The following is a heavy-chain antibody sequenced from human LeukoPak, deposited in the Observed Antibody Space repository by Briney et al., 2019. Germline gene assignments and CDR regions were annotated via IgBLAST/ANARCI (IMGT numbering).Heavy chain of an antibody. Sequence: SETLSLTCTVSGGSISSYYWSWIRQPPGKGLEWIGYIYYSGSTNYNPSLKSRVTISVDTSKNQFSLKLSSVTAADTAVYYCARGDYYYDCSGYYYYFDYWGQGTLVTVSS. CDR2: IYYSGST. J-gene: IGHJ4*02. V-gene: IGHV4-59*01. CDR1: GGSISSYY. D-gene: IGHD3-22*01. CDR3: ARGDYYYDCSGYYYYFDY.